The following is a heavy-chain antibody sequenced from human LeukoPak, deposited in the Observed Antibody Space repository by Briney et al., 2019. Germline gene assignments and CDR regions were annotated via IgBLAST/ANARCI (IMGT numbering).Heavy chain of an antibody. Sequence: SETVSLTCTVSGGSISNYYWSWIRQPPGKGLEWIGYVSASGSTKYNPSLNSRVTMSLDTSKGQFSLRLSSVTVADTAVYYCARRGGSGSSYCFDPWGQGTLVTVSS. D-gene: IGHD1-26*01. V-gene: IGHV4-59*08. CDR3: ARRGGSGSSYCFDP. J-gene: IGHJ5*02. CDR1: GGSISNYY. CDR2: VSASGST.